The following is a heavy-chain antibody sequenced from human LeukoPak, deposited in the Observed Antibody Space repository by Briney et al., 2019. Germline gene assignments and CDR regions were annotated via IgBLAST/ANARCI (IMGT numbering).Heavy chain of an antibody. J-gene: IGHJ3*02. V-gene: IGHV4-59*10. CDR1: GGSFSGYY. D-gene: IGHD6-13*01. CDR2: IYTSGST. Sequence: PSETLSLTCAVYGGSFSGYYWSWIRQPAGKGLEWIGRIYTSGSTNYNPSLKSRVTMSVDTSKNQFSLKLSSVTAADTAVYYCARGLGGYSSSNDAFDIWGQGTMVTVSS. CDR3: ARGLGGYSSSNDAFDI.